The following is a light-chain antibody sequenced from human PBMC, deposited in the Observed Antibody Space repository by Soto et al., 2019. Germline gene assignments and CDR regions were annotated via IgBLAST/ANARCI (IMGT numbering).Light chain of an antibody. CDR3: QQSYMDPIT. V-gene: IGKV1-5*01. CDR2: DAS. J-gene: IGKJ5*01. Sequence: IKMSQSPAAVSASEGDRVTRTCRASQSISSWLAWYQQKPGKAPKLLIYDASNLESGVPSRFSGSGGGTDFTLSISSVQPEDFATYFCQQSYMDPITFGQGTRLAI. CDR1: QSISSW.